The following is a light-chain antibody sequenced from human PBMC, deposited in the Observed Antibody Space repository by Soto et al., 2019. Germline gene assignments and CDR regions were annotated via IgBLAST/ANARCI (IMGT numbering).Light chain of an antibody. CDR2: GRN. CDR3: QSYDSSLSGVV. J-gene: IGLJ2*01. CDR1: SSNIGAGYD. Sequence: QSVLTQPPSVSGAPGQRVTISCTGSSSNIGAGYDVQWYKQLSGTAPKLLIYGRNNRPSGVPDRFSGSKSVTSAALAITGRQADDESDYYCQSYDSSLSGVVFGGGTKLTVL. V-gene: IGLV1-40*01.